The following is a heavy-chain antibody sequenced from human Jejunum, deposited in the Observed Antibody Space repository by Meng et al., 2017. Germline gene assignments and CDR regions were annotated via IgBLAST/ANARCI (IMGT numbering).Heavy chain of an antibody. CDR3: ARVFSSIISSFADY. CDR2: IYHSGST. CDR1: GGSISNANYY. Sequence: QLQLQESGPGLVKPSEPLSLTCTVSGGSISNANYYWSWIRQPPGRGLEWIGYIYHSGSTFYNPSLESRVIISVDTSKNQFSLNLDSVTAADTAVYYCARVFSSIISSFADYWGQGTLVTVSS. D-gene: IGHD3-16*01. J-gene: IGHJ4*02. V-gene: IGHV4-30-4*01.